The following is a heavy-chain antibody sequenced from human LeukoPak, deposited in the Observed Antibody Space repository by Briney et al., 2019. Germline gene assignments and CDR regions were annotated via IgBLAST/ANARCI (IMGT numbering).Heavy chain of an antibody. D-gene: IGHD6-19*01. CDR3: ARDNRLEQWLLLDAFDI. CDR1: GFTFSDYY. Sequence: GGSLRLSCAASGFTFSDYYMSWIRQAPGKGLEWVSYISSSGSTIYYADSVKGRFTISRDNAKNPLYLQMNSLRAEDTAVYYCARDNRLEQWLLLDAFDIWGQGTMVTVSS. V-gene: IGHV3-11*04. CDR2: ISSSGSTI. J-gene: IGHJ3*02.